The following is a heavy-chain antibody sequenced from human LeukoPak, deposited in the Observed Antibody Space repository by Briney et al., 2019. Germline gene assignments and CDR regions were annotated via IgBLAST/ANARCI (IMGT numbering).Heavy chain of an antibody. Sequence: PGGSLRLSCAASGFTFSSYSMNWVRQAPGKGLEWVSSISSSSSYIYYAVSVKGRFTISRDNAKNSLYLQMDSLRAEDTALYYCARRITMIVVAGGPKYYFDYWGQGTLVTVSS. CDR1: GFTFSSYS. CDR3: ARRITMIVVAGGPKYYFDY. V-gene: IGHV3-21*04. J-gene: IGHJ4*02. D-gene: IGHD3-22*01. CDR2: ISSSSSYI.